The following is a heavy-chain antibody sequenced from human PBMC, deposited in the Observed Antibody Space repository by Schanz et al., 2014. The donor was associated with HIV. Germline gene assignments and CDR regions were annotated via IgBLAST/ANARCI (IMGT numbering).Heavy chain of an antibody. CDR3: VKGERIGYRIEVTGPTFDY. CDR2: IWYDGSNK. CDR1: GFTFSSYG. D-gene: IGHD3-22*01. Sequence: QVQLVESGGGVVQPGRSLRLSCAASGFTFSSYGMHWVRQAPGKGLEWVAVIWYDGSNKYYADSVKGRFTISRDNAKNTLYVQIRSLRNEDTAVYYCVKGERIGYRIEVTGPTFDYWGQGTLVTVSS. J-gene: IGHJ4*02. V-gene: IGHV3-33*08.